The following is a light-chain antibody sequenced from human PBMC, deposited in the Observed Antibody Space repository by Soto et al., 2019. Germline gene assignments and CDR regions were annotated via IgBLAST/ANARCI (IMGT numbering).Light chain of an antibody. CDR1: QSISSW. J-gene: IGKJ1*01. Sequence: IQRTQCPSTQSASVVDRITITFRASQSISSWLAWYQQKPGKAPKLLIYKASSLESGVPARYSGIGSGTEFTLTISSLQPDDFATYYCQQYNSYPWTFGQGTKVDIK. CDR2: KAS. CDR3: QQYNSYPWT. V-gene: IGKV1-5*03.